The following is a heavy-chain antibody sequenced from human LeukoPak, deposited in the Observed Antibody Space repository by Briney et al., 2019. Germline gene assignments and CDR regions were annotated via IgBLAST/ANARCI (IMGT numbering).Heavy chain of an antibody. CDR1: GYTFTGYY. CDR2: INPNSGGT. Sequence: GASVKVSCKASGYTFTGYYMHWVRQAPGQGLEWMGWINPNSGGTNYAQKFQGRVTMTRDTSISTAYMELSRLRSDDTAVYYCARDRSIAVAGTHYYYYYYMDVWGKGTTVTISS. CDR3: ARDRSIAVAGTHYYYYYYMDV. J-gene: IGHJ6*03. D-gene: IGHD6-19*01. V-gene: IGHV1-2*02.